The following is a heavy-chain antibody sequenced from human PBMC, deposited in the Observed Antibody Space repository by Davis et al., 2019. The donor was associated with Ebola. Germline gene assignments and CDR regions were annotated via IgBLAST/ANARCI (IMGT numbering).Heavy chain of an antibody. D-gene: IGHD6-13*01. CDR2: IIPIFGTA. CDR1: GGTFSSYA. J-gene: IGHJ6*02. CDR3: ARRRDEQQLYYGMDV. V-gene: IGHV1-69*06. Sequence: AASVKVSCKASGGTFSSYAISWVRQAPGQGLEWMGGIIPIFGTANYAQKFQGRVTITADKSTSTAYMELSSLRSEDTAVYYCARRRDEQQLYYGMDVWGQGTTVTASS.